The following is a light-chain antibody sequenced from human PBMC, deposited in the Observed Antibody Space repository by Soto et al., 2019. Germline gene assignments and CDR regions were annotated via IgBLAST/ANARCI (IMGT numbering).Light chain of an antibody. CDR3: VLYMGRGISV. Sequence: QTVVTQEPSSSVSPGGTVTLTCGLSSGSVSTNYYPSWYQQTPGQAPRTLMYNTNTRSPGVPDRFSGSILGNKAALTITGAQADDECDYYCVLYMGRGISVFGKGTKVTVL. CDR1: SGSVSTNYY. CDR2: NTN. J-gene: IGLJ1*01. V-gene: IGLV8-61*01.